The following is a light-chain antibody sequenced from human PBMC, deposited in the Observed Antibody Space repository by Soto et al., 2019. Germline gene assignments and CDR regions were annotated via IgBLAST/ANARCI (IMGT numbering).Light chain of an antibody. CDR1: QSVSSSY. Sequence: EIVLTQSPGTLSLSPGERATLSCSASQSVSSSYLAWYQQKPGQAPRLLIFGASSRATGIPDRFSGSGSGTDFTLTISRLEPEDFAVYYCQHYETFGQGTKVEIK. CDR2: GAS. CDR3: QHYET. V-gene: IGKV3-20*01. J-gene: IGKJ1*01.